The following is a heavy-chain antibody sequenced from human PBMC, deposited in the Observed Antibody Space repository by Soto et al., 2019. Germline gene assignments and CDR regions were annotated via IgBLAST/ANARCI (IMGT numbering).Heavy chain of an antibody. CDR1: GYTFTNFG. CDR2: ISTYHGIT. V-gene: IGHV1-18*01. D-gene: IGHD6-6*01. J-gene: IGHJ6*02. Sequence: QVQLVQSGAEVKKPGASVKVSCKGSGYTFTNFGISWVRQAPGQGLEWMGWISTYHGITNYAQMVQGRVTMTTDTSTSTAYMELKSLTSGDTAVYYCAKSGGWQLEDYGYGMDVWGQGTTVTVSS. CDR3: AKSGGWQLEDYGYGMDV.